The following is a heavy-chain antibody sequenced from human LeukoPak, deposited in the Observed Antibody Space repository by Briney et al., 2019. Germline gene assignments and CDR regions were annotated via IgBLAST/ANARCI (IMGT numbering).Heavy chain of an antibody. V-gene: IGHV4-61*02. CDR3: ARGYYYRT. CDR1: GGYEGCYILY. D-gene: IGHD3-10*01. CDR2: IYADGSS. J-gene: IGHJ4*02. Sequence: SETLSHPCCVSGGYEGCYILYWQWLPQPTEKGLEWIGRIYADGSSTYNPSLKSRVTILVDTSKNQFSLRLSSMTAADTAVYYCARGYYYRTWGQGTLVTVSS.